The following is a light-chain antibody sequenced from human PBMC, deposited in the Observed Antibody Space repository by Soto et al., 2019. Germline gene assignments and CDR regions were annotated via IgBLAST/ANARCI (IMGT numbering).Light chain of an antibody. CDR3: SSYIGSSSYV. Sequence: QSALTQPASVSGSPGQSITISCTGTSSDVGGYDYVSWYQHHPGKAPKLMIYEVSNRPSGVSDRSSGSKSGNTASLTISGLQAEDEADYHCSSYIGSSSYVFGTGTKVTVL. CDR2: EVS. CDR1: SSDVGGYDY. J-gene: IGLJ1*01. V-gene: IGLV2-14*01.